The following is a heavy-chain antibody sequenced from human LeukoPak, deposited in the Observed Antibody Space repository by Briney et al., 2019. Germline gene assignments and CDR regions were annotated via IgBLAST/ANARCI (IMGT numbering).Heavy chain of an antibody. CDR3: ARAGTYYDILTGYYTTAYFDY. D-gene: IGHD3-9*01. Sequence: ASVKVSCKASGYIFTGYYMHWVRQAPGQGLEWMGWINPNSGGTNYAQKFQGRVTMTRDTSISTAYMELSRLRSDDTAVYYCARAGTYYDILTGYYTTAYFDYWGQGTLVTVSS. V-gene: IGHV1-2*02. CDR2: INPNSGGT. J-gene: IGHJ4*02. CDR1: GYIFTGYY.